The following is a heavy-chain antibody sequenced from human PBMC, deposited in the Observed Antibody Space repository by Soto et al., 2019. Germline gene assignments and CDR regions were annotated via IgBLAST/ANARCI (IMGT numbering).Heavy chain of an antibody. CDR1: GDSISSYY. J-gene: IGHJ4*02. CDR2: TYYSGST. Sequence: QVQLQESGPGLVKPSETLSLTCTVSGDSISSYYWNWIRQPPGKGLEWIGYTYYSGSTDYNPSLNSRVTISVDTSNNQFSLKLTSVTAADTAVYYCARGRGYSGYDLGYWGQGTLVTVSS. D-gene: IGHD5-12*01. CDR3: ARGRGYSGYDLGY. V-gene: IGHV4-59*01.